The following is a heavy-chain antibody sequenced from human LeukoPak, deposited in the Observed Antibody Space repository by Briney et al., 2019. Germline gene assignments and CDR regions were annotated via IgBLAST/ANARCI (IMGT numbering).Heavy chain of an antibody. V-gene: IGHV4-59*10. CDR3: ARSFDTNAFDI. CDR1: GGSFSGYY. Sequence: PSETLSLTCAVYGGSFSGYYWSWIRQPAGRGLEWIGRIYSSGNTNYSPSLKSRVTMSVDTSNNQFSLNLRSVTTADTAVYYCARSFDTNAFDIWGQGTMVTVSS. D-gene: IGHD2/OR15-2a*01. CDR2: IYSSGNT. J-gene: IGHJ3*02.